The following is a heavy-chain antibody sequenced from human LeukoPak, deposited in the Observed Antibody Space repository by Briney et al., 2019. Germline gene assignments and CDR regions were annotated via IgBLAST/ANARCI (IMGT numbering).Heavy chain of an antibody. D-gene: IGHD1-26*01. CDR1: GFTFGDYA. V-gene: IGHV3-49*04. Sequence: GGSLRLSCTASGFTFGDYAMSWVRQAPGKGREWVGFIRREAYGGTTEYVASVKGRFTTSREDSKSIAYLQMNSLKTEDTAVYYCTRGPRWSYGPDAFDIWGQRTMVTVSS. CDR3: TRGPRWSYGPDAFDI. CDR2: IRREAYGGTT. J-gene: IGHJ3*02.